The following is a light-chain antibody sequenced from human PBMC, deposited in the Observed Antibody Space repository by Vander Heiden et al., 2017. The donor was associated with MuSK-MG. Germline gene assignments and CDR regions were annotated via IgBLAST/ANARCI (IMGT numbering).Light chain of an antibody. J-gene: IGKJ2*01. CDR2: WAS. Sequence: DIVMTQSPDSLAVSLGERATINCKSSQSVLYSSNNKNYLAWYQQKPGQPPKLLIYWASTRESGVPDRFSGSGSGTDFTLTISSLQAEDVAVYYCQQYYSTRYTCGQGTKLEIK. V-gene: IGKV4-1*01. CDR3: QQYYSTRYT. CDR1: QSVLYSSNNKNY.